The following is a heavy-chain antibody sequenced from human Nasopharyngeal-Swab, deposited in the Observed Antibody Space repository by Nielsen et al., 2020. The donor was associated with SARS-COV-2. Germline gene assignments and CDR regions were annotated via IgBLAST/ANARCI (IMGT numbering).Heavy chain of an antibody. CDR2: TYYRSKWYN. CDR1: GDSVSSNSAA. Sequence: SETLSLTFAISGDSVSSNSAAWNWIRQSPSRGLEWLGRTYYRSKWYNDYAVSVKSRITINPDTSKNQFSLQLNSVTPEDTAVYYCAKEVRSWYLYYYYMDVWGKGTTVTVSS. V-gene: IGHV6-1*01. CDR3: AKEVRSWYLYYYYMDV. J-gene: IGHJ6*03. D-gene: IGHD6-13*01.